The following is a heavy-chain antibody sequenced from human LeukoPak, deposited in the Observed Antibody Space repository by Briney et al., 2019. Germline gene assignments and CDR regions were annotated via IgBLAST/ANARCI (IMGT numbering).Heavy chain of an antibody. CDR1: GFTFSDYA. CDR3: ARVGDCSSTSCYANYYYYGMDV. V-gene: IGHV3-23*01. D-gene: IGHD2-2*01. Sequence: PGGSLRLSCAASGFTFSDYAMSWVRQAPGKGLEWVSGISVIGGNTYYADSVKGRFTISRDNSKNTLYLQMNSLRAEDTAVYYCARVGDCSSTSCYANYYYYGMDVWGQGTTVTVSS. CDR2: ISVIGGNT. J-gene: IGHJ6*02.